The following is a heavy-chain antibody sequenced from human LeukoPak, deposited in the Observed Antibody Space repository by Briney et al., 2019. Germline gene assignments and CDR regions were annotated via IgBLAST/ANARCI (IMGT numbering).Heavy chain of an antibody. V-gene: IGHV3-23*01. CDR1: GFTFSSYA. CDR3: ANLPVSFWGGPRPTGY. J-gene: IGHJ1*01. D-gene: IGHD3-3*01. CDR2: ISGDGDIT. Sequence: GGSLRLSCAASGFTFSSYAMSWVRQTPGKGLEWVSAISGDGDITYYEDSVKGRFTISRDNSKNTLFLQMNSLRAEDTARYYCANLPVSFWGGPRPTGYWGQGTLVTVSS.